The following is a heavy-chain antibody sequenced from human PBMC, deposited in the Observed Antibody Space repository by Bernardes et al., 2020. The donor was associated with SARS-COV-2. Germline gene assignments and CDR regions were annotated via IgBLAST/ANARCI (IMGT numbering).Heavy chain of an antibody. D-gene: IGHD6-13*01. J-gene: IGHJ6*02. CDR1: GFTVSSNY. Sequence: GGSLRLSCAASGFTVSSNYMSWVRQAPGKGLEWVSVIYSGRTTYYADSVKGRFAISRDNSKNTVYLQMNSLRAEDTAVYYCARSRRQQQLVLQDYYYGMDVWGQGTTVTVSS. CDR2: IYSGRTT. CDR3: ARSRRQQQLVLQDYYYGMDV. V-gene: IGHV3-66*02.